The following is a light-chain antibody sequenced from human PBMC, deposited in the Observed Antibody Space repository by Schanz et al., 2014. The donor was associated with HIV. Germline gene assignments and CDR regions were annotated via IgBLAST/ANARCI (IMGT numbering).Light chain of an antibody. CDR1: SSNIGSNS. CDR3: AAWDDSLKGGV. V-gene: IGLV1-44*01. CDR2: SSN. J-gene: IGLJ3*02. Sequence: QSVLTQPPSASGTPGQRVTISCSGSSSNIGSNSVHWHPQLPGTAPKLLIYSSNQRPSGVPDRFSGSKSGTSASLAISGLQSEDEAGYYCAAWDDSLKGGVFGGGTKLTVL.